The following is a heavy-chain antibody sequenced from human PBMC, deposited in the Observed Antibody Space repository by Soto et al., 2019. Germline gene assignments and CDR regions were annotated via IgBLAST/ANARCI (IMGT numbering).Heavy chain of an antibody. V-gene: IGHV1-18*01. CDR2: IIPINGKT. CDR1: GGTFSSYA. D-gene: IGHD3-3*01. Sequence: ASVKVSCKASGGTFSSYAISWVRQAPGQGLEWMGWIIPINGKTNYAQKLRGRVTMTTDTSTSTAYMELRSLRSDDTAVYYCARAIFGVVISIYYFDYWGQGTLVTVSS. CDR3: ARAIFGVVISIYYFDY. J-gene: IGHJ4*02.